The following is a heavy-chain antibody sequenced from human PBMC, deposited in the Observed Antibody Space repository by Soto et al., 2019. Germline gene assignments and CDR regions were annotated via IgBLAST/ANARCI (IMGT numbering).Heavy chain of an antibody. CDR1: GGTFSTSA. V-gene: IGHV1-69*05. CDR3: ARDKDRLQLGGNYYYILDV. D-gene: IGHD1-1*01. J-gene: IGHJ6*02. Sequence: QVQLVQSGAEVKKPWSSVKVSCKTSGGTFSTSAISWVRQAPGQGLEWVGGIMPVFPTPDYAQNFQGRVPXTXDXPTTPAYRELTSLRADDTAVYYCARDKDRLQLGGNYYYILDVWGQGTAITVSS. CDR2: IMPVFPTP.